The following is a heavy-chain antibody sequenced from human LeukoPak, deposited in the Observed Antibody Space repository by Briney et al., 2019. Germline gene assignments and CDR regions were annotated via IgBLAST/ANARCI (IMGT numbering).Heavy chain of an antibody. CDR1: TGSISTYY. Sequence: SETLSLTCTVSTGSISTYYWNWIRQPAGKGLEWIGRIYTTGSTDYNPSLKSRVTMSVDTSKNQFSLKLTSVTAADTAVYYCAKGTYQYGMDVWGQGTTATVSS. J-gene: IGHJ6*02. V-gene: IGHV4-4*07. CDR2: IYTTGST. CDR3: AKGTYQYGMDV.